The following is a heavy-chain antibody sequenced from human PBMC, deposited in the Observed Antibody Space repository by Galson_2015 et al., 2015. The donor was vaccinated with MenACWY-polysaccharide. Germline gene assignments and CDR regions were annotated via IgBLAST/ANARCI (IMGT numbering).Heavy chain of an antibody. J-gene: IGHJ3*02. CDR3: ARESGYRDAFDI. Sequence: SLRLSCAASGFTFSRYSMNWVRQAPGKGLEWVSSISSSSSYIYYADSVKGRFTISRDNAKISLYLQMNSLRAEDTAVYYCARESGYRDAFDIGGQGTMGTVSS. V-gene: IGHV3-21*01. CDR1: GFTFSRYS. D-gene: IGHD5-12*01. CDR2: ISSSSSYI.